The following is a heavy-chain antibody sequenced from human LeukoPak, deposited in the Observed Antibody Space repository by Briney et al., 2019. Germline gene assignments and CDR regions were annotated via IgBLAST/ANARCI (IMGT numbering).Heavy chain of an antibody. D-gene: IGHD4/OR15-4a*01. V-gene: IGHV3-48*01. CDR2: ISSSSSTI. CDR1: GLTFSNYG. Sequence: GGSLRLSCAASGLTFSNYGMHWVRQAPGKGLEWVSYISSSSSTIYYADSVKGRFTISRDNAKNSLYLQMNSLRAEDTAVYYCARAAPKTMVPIFHAFDIWGQGTMVTVSS. J-gene: IGHJ3*02. CDR3: ARAAPKTMVPIFHAFDI.